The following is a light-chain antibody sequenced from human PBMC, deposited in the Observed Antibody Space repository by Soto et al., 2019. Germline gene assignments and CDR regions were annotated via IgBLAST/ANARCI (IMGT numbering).Light chain of an antibody. J-gene: IGKJ1*01. Sequence: EIVLTQSPGTLSLSPGESVILSCRASQSVSGTYLAWYQQKPGQAPRLLMYGISSRATGIPDRFSGSGSGTDFTITVSRLEPDDFGVYFCQQYGNLPWTFGQGTKVESK. CDR3: QQYGNLPWT. V-gene: IGKV3-20*01. CDR1: QSVSGTY. CDR2: GIS.